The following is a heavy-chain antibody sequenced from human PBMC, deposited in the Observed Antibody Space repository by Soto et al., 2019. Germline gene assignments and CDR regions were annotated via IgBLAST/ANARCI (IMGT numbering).Heavy chain of an antibody. CDR2: IMPIFRTP. D-gene: IGHD3-3*02. V-gene: IGHV1-69*12. CDR3: ARDNHRPQLGGNYYYILDV. J-gene: IGHJ6*02. Sequence: QVQLEQSGAEVKKPGSSVKVSCKASGGTFSTSAISWVRQAPGQGLEWMGGIMPIFRTPDYAQKFQGRVTVSADESTSTAYMELSGLRSDDTAVYYCARDNHRPQLGGNYYYILDVWGQGTTITVSS. CDR1: GGTFSTSA.